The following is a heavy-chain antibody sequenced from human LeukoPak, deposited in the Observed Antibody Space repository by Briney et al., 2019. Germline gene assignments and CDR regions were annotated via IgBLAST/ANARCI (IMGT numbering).Heavy chain of an antibody. Sequence: ASVKVSCKASGYSFTGYFIHWVRQAPGQGLESMGCIDPNSGDTKYAQKFQGRVSMPRDTSTRTAYMELSRLRSDDTAVYFCARSGSTGYSLDYWGQGTLVTVSS. J-gene: IGHJ4*02. CDR3: ARSGSTGYSLDY. V-gene: IGHV1-2*02. D-gene: IGHD3-22*01. CDR1: GYSFTGYF. CDR2: IDPNSGDT.